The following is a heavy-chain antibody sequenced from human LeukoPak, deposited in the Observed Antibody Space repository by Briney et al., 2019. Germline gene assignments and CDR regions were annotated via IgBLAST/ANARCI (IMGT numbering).Heavy chain of an antibody. CDR2: IYYSGST. CDR1: GGSISSSSYY. V-gene: IGHV4-39*07. D-gene: IGHD6-19*01. J-gene: IGHJ5*02. Sequence: SETLSLTCTVSGGSISSSSYYWGWIRQPPGKGLEWIGSIYYSGSTYYNPSLKSRVTISIDTSKNQFSMKLTSVTAADTAVYYCAKGAGPPWFDPWGQGTLVTVSS. CDR3: AKGAGPPWFDP.